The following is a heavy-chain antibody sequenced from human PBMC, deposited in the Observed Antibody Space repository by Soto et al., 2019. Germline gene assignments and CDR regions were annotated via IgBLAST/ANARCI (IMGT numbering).Heavy chain of an antibody. Sequence: ASVKVSCKASGYTFTGYYMHWVRQAPGQGLEWMGWINPNSGGTNYAQKFQGRVTMTRDTSTSTVYMELSSLRSEDTAVYYCARDLCDYYDSSGYYCYYFDYWGQGTLVTVSS. V-gene: IGHV1-2*02. CDR1: GYTFTGYY. CDR2: INPNSGGT. J-gene: IGHJ4*02. CDR3: ARDLCDYYDSSGYYCYYFDY. D-gene: IGHD3-22*01.